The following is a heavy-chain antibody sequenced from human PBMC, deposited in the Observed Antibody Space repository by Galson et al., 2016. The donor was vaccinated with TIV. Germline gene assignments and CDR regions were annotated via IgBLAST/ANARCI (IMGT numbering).Heavy chain of an antibody. CDR1: GLTVNSNY. V-gene: IGHV3-66*02. CDR2: IYSGHSGGKT. D-gene: IGHD3-22*01. J-gene: IGHJ6*02. Sequence: SLRLSCAASGLTVNSNYMSWVRQAPGKGLEWVATIYSGHSGGKTYYADSVRGRFTVSRDTSKNTLHLQMNSLRPEDTAVYFCARDRYFDSSGQYYYYYFGLDVWGQGTMVTVS. CDR3: ARDRYFDSSGQYYYYYFGLDV.